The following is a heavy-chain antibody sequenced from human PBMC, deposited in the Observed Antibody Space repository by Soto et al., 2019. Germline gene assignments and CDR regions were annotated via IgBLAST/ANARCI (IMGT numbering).Heavy chain of an antibody. CDR3: ARSSIAAAGTIWFDP. CDR2: IYYSGST. J-gene: IGHJ5*02. V-gene: IGHV4-30-4*01. CDR1: GGSISSGDYY. Sequence: PSETLSLTCTVSGGSISSGDYYWSWIRQPPGKGLEWIGYIYYSGSTYYNPSLKSRVTISVDTSKNQFSLKLSSVTAADTAVYYCARSSIAAAGTIWFDPWGQATLVTVSS. D-gene: IGHD6-13*01.